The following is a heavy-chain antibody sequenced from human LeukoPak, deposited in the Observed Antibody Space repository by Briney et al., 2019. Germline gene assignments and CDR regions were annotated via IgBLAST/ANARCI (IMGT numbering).Heavy chain of an antibody. CDR1: GCSFSNYW. CDR2: IYPDDSDT. CDR3: ARLSGHGSGSYYLFDY. V-gene: IGHV5-51*01. D-gene: IGHD3-10*01. J-gene: IGHJ4*02. Sequence: GESLKISCKGSGCSFSNYWIGWVRQIAGKGLEGMGIIYPDDSDTRSSQSFQAQVTISADKSIRPAYLQWSRPKASHTAMYHCARLSGHGSGSYYLFDYWGQGTLVTVSS.